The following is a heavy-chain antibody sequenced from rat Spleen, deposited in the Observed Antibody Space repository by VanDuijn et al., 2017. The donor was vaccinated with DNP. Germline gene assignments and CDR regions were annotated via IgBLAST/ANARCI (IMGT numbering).Heavy chain of an antibody. J-gene: IGHJ2*01. CDR1: GFIFSDFY. Sequence: EVQLVESGGGLVQPGRSLKLSCAASGFIFSDFYMAWVRQAPKKGLEWVASINYAGSNTYYGDSVKGRFTISRDDSQSTLYLQMDSLRSEDTATYYCARRDDYPLQFDYWGQGVLVTVSS. V-gene: IGHV5-22*01. CDR2: INYAGSNT. CDR3: ARRDDYPLQFDY. D-gene: IGHD1-4*01.